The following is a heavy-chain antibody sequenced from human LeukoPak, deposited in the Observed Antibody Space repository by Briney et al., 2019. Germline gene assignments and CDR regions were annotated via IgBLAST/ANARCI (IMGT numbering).Heavy chain of an antibody. Sequence: SETLSLTCTVSGYSISSGYYWGWIRQPPGKGLEWIGSIYYSGSTYYNPSLKSRVTISVDTSKNQFSLKLSSVTAADTAVYYCARDRSSGYYSFDYWGQGTLVTVSS. CDR1: GYSISSGYY. J-gene: IGHJ4*02. V-gene: IGHV4-38-2*02. D-gene: IGHD3-22*01. CDR3: ARDRSSGYYSFDY. CDR2: IYYSGST.